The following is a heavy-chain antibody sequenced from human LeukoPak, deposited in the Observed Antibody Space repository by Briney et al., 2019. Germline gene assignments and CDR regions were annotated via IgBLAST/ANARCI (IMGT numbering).Heavy chain of an antibody. V-gene: IGHV5-51*01. CDR1: GYSFTSYW. D-gene: IGHD3-22*01. Sequence: GESLKISCKGSGYSFTSYWIGWVRQMPGKGLEWMGIICPGDSDTRYSLSFQGQVTISADKSISTAYLQWSSLKASDTAMYYCARRLTYYYDNSGLPYFDYWGQGTLVTVSS. CDR2: ICPGDSDT. J-gene: IGHJ4*02. CDR3: ARRLTYYYDNSGLPYFDY.